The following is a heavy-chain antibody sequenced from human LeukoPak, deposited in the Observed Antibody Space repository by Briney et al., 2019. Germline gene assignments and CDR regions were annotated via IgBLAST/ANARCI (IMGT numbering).Heavy chain of an antibody. D-gene: IGHD1/OR15-1a*01. Sequence: GGSLRLSCAASGFTFSSYSMNWVRQAPGKGLEWVSSISSSSSYIYYADSVKGRFTISRDNAKNSLYLQMNSLRAEDTAVYYCAKGDGTSRKKEPFDYWGQGTLVTVSS. CDR2: ISSSSSYI. CDR1: GFTFSSYS. CDR3: AKGDGTSRKKEPFDY. V-gene: IGHV3-21*04. J-gene: IGHJ4*02.